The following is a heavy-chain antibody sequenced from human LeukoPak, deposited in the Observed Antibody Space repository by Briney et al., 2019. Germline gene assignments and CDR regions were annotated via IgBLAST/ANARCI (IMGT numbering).Heavy chain of an antibody. Sequence: PGGSLRLSCAASGFTFSRFDMTWARQAPGRGLEWVSAISDSGGDTYYADSVKGRFTISRDNSKNMLYPQMNSLRAEDTALYYCAKDRPRDYRSRQGFSDDWFDPWGRGTLVTVSS. CDR1: GFTFSRFD. J-gene: IGHJ5*02. D-gene: IGHD2-15*01. CDR2: ISDSGGDT. V-gene: IGHV3-23*01. CDR3: AKDRPRDYRSRQGFSDDWFDP.